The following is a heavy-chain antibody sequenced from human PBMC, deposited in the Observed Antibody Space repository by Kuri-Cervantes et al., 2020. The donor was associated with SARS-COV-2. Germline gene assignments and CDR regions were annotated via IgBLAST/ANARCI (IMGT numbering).Heavy chain of an antibody. CDR1: GGTFSSYA. D-gene: IGHD3-3*01. J-gene: IGHJ4*02. Sequence: SVKVSCKASGGTFSSYAISWVRQAPGQGLEWMGGIIPIFGTANYAQKFQGRVTITTDESTSTAYMELSSLRSEGTAVYSCARDRLYYDFWSGYSGEYYFDYWGQGTLVTVSS. CDR3: ARDRLYYDFWSGYSGEYYFDY. CDR2: IIPIFGTA. V-gene: IGHV1-69*05.